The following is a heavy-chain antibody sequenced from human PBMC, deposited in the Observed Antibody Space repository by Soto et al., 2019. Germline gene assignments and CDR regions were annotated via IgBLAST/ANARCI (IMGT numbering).Heavy chain of an antibody. CDR2: ISSSSSYI. Sequence: GGSLRLSCAASGFTFSSYSMNWVRQAPGKGLEWVSSISSSSSYIYYADSVKGRFTISRDNAKNSLYLQMNSLRAEDTAVYYCARDLDTAMVNGWFDPWGQGTLVTVSS. CDR3: ARDLDTAMVNGWFDP. CDR1: GFTFSSYS. V-gene: IGHV3-21*01. J-gene: IGHJ5*02. D-gene: IGHD5-18*01.